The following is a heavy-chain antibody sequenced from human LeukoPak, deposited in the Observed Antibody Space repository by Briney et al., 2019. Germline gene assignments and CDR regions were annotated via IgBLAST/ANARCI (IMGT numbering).Heavy chain of an antibody. D-gene: IGHD6-19*01. V-gene: IGHV1-46*03. CDR3: ARDQGAVALAWDALDI. CDR1: GYTFTSYY. Sequence: GASVKVSCKASGYTFTSYYMHWVRQAPGQGLEWMGIINPSGGSTSYAQKFQGRVTMTRDTSTSTVYMELSSLRSEDTAVYYCARDQGAVALAWDALDIWGQGTMVTVSS. J-gene: IGHJ3*02. CDR2: INPSGGST.